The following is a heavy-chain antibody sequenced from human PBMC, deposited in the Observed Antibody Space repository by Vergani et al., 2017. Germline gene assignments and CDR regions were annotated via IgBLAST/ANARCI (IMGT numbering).Heavy chain of an antibody. CDR3: ARDGWELLDYFYYMDV. J-gene: IGHJ6*03. Sequence: VQLVESGGGLVQPGGSLRLSCTASGFTFSNYWMQWVRQAPGKGLMWVSRINSDGDSTSYADSVKGRFTISRDNAKNTLYLQMDSLRAEDTAVYYCARDGWELLDYFYYMDVWGKGTTVTVFS. CDR1: GFTFSNYW. V-gene: IGHV3-74*01. CDR2: INSDGDST. D-gene: IGHD1-26*01.